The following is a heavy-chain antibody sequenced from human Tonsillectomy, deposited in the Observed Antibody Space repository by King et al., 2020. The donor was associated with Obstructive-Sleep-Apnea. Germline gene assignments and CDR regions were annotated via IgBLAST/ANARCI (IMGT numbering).Heavy chain of an antibody. CDR2: ISAYNGNT. J-gene: IGHJ4*02. V-gene: IGHV1-18*04. CDR1: GYTFTSYG. D-gene: IGHD6-13*01. Sequence: QLVQSGAEVKRPGASVKVSCKASGYTFTSYGITWVRQAPGQGLEWMGWISAYNGNTNYARKFQGRVTMTTDTSTNTAYMELRSLRSDDTAVYYCARDGMSMTAAGTPEYWRQGTLVTVSS. CDR3: ARDGMSMTAAGTPEY.